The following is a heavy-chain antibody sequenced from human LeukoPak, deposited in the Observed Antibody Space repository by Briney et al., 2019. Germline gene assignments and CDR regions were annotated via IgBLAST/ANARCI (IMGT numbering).Heavy chain of an antibody. V-gene: IGHV3-30*02. CDR3: ANQRRDSSSSSFRYHFDY. D-gene: IGHD6-6*01. CDR2: IRYDGSNK. J-gene: IGHJ4*02. CDR1: GFTFSTYG. Sequence: PGGSLSLSCAASGFTFSTYGVHWVRQAPGKGLEWVAFIRYDGSNKYYADSVQGRFTISRDNSKNTLYLQMTSLRAEDTAVYYCANQRRDSSSSSFRYHFDYWGQGTLVTVSS.